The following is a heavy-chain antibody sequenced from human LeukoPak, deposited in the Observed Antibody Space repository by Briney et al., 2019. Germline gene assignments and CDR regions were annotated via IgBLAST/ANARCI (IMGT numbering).Heavy chain of an antibody. CDR1: GFTFSSYA. CDR3: AGGYYDYVWGSYRIAPIDY. Sequence: GGSLRLSCAASGFTFSSYAMSWVRQAPGKGLEWVSAISGSGGSTYYADSVKGRFTISRDNSKNTLCLQMNSLRAEDTAVYYCAGGYYDYVWGSYRIAPIDYWGQGTLVTVSS. J-gene: IGHJ4*02. CDR2: ISGSGGST. D-gene: IGHD3-16*02. V-gene: IGHV3-23*01.